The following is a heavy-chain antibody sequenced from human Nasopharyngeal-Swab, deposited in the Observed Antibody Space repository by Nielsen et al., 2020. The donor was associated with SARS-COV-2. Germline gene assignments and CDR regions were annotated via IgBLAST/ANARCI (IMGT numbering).Heavy chain of an antibody. V-gene: IGHV3-23*01. CDR1: GFTFSSYA. CDR3: AKDDRRSQWLVDYCYGMDV. Sequence: SCAASGFTFSSYAMSWVRQAPGKGLEWVSAISGSGGSTYYADSVKGRFTISRDNSKNTLYLQMNSLRAEDTAVYYCAKDDRRSQWLVDYCYGMDVWGQGTTVTVSS. J-gene: IGHJ6*02. CDR2: ISGSGGST. D-gene: IGHD6-19*01.